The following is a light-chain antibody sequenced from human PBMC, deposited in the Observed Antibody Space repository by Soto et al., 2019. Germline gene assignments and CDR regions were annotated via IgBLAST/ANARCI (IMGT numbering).Light chain of an antibody. J-gene: IGKJ4*01. CDR3: QQYGRSPPLI. CDR2: AAS. V-gene: IGKV3-20*01. Sequence: EIVLTQSPGTLSLSPGERATLSCSASQSASSNYVAWYQQKPGQAHRLLLYAASTRATGIPDRFSGSGSGTYFTLNISSLAPEAFAVYYCQQYGRSPPLIFGGGTKVEIK. CDR1: QSASSNY.